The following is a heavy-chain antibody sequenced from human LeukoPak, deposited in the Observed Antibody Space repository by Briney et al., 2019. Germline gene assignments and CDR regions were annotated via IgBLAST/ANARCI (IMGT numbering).Heavy chain of an antibody. J-gene: IGHJ4*02. V-gene: IGHV3-33*01. CDR3: ARERWTNDWKYYFDY. CDR1: GFTVSTYG. CDR2: IWHDGSKT. D-gene: IGHD1-1*01. Sequence: GSSLRLSCAGSGFTVSTYGMHWVRQTRGKGLEWVAVIWHDGSKTYYAESVKGRFTISRDNSKDTLYLELNSLRAEDTAVYYCARERWTNDWKYYFDYWGQGTLVTVSS.